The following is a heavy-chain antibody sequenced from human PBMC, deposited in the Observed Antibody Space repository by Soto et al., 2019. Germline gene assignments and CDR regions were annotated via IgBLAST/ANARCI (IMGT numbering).Heavy chain of an antibody. CDR2: IASHDGST. D-gene: IGHD2-2*01. V-gene: IGHV1-18*04. J-gene: IGHJ4*02. CDR3: WRNEGDHSTNL. CDR1: GYTFTSYG. Sequence: GASVKVSCKASGYTFTSYGLNWVRRAPGQGLEWMGRIASHDGSTVSAQSFQGRLTLTRDTFTNTAYLELGALTSDDTGLYFCWRNEGDHSTNLWGPATMVTVSS.